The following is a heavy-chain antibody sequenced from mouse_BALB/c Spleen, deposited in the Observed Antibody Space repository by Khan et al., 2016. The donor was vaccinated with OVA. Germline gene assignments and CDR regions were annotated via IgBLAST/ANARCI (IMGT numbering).Heavy chain of an antibody. D-gene: IGHD6-1*01. J-gene: IGHJ2*01. CDR1: GYTFTNYW. CDR2: VYPSDGYT. CDR3: TRRGQDFFDL. V-gene: IGHV1-69*02. Sequence: QVQLQQSGAELVRPGASVMLSCKASGYTFTNYWINWVKQRPGQGLEWIGNVYPSDGYTNYNQKFKGKATMTVDKSSSTAYIQLSSPTSEDSAVYYCTRRGQDFFDLWGQGTILTVSS.